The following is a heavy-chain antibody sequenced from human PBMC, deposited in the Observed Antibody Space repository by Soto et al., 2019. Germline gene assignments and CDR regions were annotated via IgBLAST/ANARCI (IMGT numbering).Heavy chain of an antibody. J-gene: IGHJ5*02. CDR1: GFTFSSYA. CDR2: ISYDGGNK. V-gene: IGHV3-30*03. D-gene: IGHD6-13*01. Sequence: GVSLRLSCAASGFTFSSYAMSWVRQAPGKGLEWVADISYDGGNKYYADSVKGRFTISRDNSKKTLYLQMNSLRPEDTAVYYCARDRSPADGLYWFDPWGQGTLVTVSS. CDR3: ARDRSPADGLYWFDP.